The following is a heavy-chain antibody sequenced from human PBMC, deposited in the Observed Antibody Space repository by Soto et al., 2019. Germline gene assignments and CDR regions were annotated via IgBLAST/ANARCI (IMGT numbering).Heavy chain of an antibody. Sequence: QVQLQESGPGLVKPSETLSLTCAVSGGSISSTNWWSWVRQPPGKGLEWIGEIYHSGSTNYNPSLKSRFTISVDKSKTQFSLKLSSVTAADTALYYCARTTVTTRLTDYWGQGTLVTVSS. V-gene: IGHV4-4*02. CDR3: ARTTVTTRLTDY. J-gene: IGHJ4*02. D-gene: IGHD4-17*01. CDR2: IYHSGST. CDR1: GGSISSTNW.